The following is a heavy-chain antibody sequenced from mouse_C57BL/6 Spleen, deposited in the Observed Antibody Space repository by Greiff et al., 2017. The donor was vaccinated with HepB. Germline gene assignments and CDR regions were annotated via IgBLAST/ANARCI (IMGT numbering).Heavy chain of an antibody. CDR2: IYPGDGDT. J-gene: IGHJ2*01. CDR1: GYAFSSSW. Sequence: QVQLKESGPELVKPGASVKISCKASGYAFSSSWMNWVKQRPGKGLEWIGRIYPGDGDTNYNGKFKGKATLTADKSSSTAYMQLSSLTSEDSAVYFCARGVDGYWGQGTTLTVSS. CDR3: ARGVDGY. V-gene: IGHV1-82*01.